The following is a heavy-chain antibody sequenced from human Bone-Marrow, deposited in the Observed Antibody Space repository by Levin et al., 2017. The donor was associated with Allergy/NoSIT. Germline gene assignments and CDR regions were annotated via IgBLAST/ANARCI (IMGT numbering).Heavy chain of an antibody. Sequence: GGSLRLSCAASGFTFSSFAMSWVRQAPGKGLEWVSGISGSGRNTHYADSVKGRFTISRDTSKNTLSLQMNSLRVEDTAVYYCAKDEKIAVASTGYFQHWGQGTPVSVSS. J-gene: IGHJ1*01. V-gene: IGHV3-23*01. D-gene: IGHD6-19*01. CDR1: GFTFSSFA. CDR2: ISGSGRNT. CDR3: AKDEKIAVASTGYFQH.